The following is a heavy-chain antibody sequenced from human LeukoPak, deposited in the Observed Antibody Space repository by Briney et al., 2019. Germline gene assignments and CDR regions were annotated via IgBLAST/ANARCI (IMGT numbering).Heavy chain of an antibody. V-gene: IGHV4-34*01. CDR3: ARHGGSSSWSTYYYYMDV. CDR2: INHSGST. D-gene: IGHD6-13*01. CDR1: GGSFSGYY. J-gene: IGHJ6*03. Sequence: SETLSLTCAVYGGSFSGYYWSWIRQPPGKGLEWIGEINHSGSTNYNPSLKSRVTISVDTSKNQFSLKLSSVTAADTAVYYCARHGGSSSWSTYYYYMDVWGKGTTVTISS.